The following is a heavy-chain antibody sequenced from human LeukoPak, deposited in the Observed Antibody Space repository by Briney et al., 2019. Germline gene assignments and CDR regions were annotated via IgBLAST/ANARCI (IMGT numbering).Heavy chain of an antibody. J-gene: IGHJ4*02. Sequence: ASETLSLTCVVSNYSISSGYYWGWIRQPPGKGLEWIGSIYYSGSTYYNPSLKSRVTISVDTSKNQFSLKLSSVTAADTAVYYCASPVNYGGLNWGQGTLVTVSS. D-gene: IGHD4-23*01. CDR1: NYSISSGYY. CDR2: IYYSGST. V-gene: IGHV4-38-2*01. CDR3: ASPVNYGGLN.